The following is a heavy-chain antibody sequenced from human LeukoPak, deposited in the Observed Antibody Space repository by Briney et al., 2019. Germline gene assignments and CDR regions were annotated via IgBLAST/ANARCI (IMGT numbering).Heavy chain of an antibody. CDR2: IYHSGST. J-gene: IGHJ4*02. V-gene: IGHV4-59*01. CDR1: GGFNTHYY. D-gene: IGHD3-22*01. Sequence: KPSETLSLTCSVSGGFNTHYYWTWMRQPPGKGLELIGYIYHSGSTKYNPSLNSRVSISVDTSKNHFSLKLSSVTAADTAVYYCARGQWLPVFDFWGQGILVTVSS. CDR3: ARGQWLPVFDF.